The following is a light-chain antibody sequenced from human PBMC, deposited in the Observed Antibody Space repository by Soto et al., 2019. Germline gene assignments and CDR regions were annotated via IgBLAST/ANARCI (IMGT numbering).Light chain of an antibody. J-gene: IGKJ1*01. V-gene: IGKV1-5*01. CDR1: QSIRYY. CDR3: QHHNSYSQT. CDR2: GAS. Sequence: DIQLTQSPPTLSASVGDRVTITCRASQSIRYYLAWYQQLPGKAPKLLIYGASSLQSGVPSRFSGSGFGTEFSLTISSLQPDDFETYFCQHHNSYSQTFGQGTKVEIK.